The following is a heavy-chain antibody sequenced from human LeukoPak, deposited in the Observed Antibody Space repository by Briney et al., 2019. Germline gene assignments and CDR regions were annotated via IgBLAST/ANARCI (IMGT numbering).Heavy chain of an antibody. CDR3: AMGIAVAGTEIVDY. V-gene: IGHV5-10-1*01. Sequence: GESLKISCKGSGYSFTSYWISWVRQMPGKGLEWMGRIDPSDSYTNYSPSFQGYVTISADKSISTAYLQWSSLKASDTAMYYCAMGIAVAGTEIVDYWGQGTLVTVSS. J-gene: IGHJ4*02. D-gene: IGHD6-19*01. CDR1: GYSFTSYW. CDR2: IDPSDSYT.